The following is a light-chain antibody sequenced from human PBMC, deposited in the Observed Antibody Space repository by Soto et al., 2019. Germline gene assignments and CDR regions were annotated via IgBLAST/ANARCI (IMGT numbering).Light chain of an antibody. Sequence: EVAVTQSPATLSVSPGERVTLSCRASQSVSSNLAWYQQKPGRAPRLLIYGASTRATGIPARFSGSGSGTEFTFPISSLQSEDFAVYYCHQYNNWPRTFGRGTKVEIK. J-gene: IGKJ1*01. V-gene: IGKV3-15*01. CDR1: QSVSSN. CDR3: HQYNNWPRT. CDR2: GAS.